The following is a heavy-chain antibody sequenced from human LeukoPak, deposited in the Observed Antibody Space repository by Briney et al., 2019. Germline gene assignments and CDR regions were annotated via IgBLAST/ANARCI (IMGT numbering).Heavy chain of an antibody. CDR1: GFTFSSYA. CDR2: ISGSGGDT. Sequence: GGSLRLSCAASGFTFSSYALPWVGKAQGKGWEWVSAISGSGGDTYNADSVRGRFTISRDNSKNTLYLQMNSLRAEDTAVYYCAKSPGYWGQGTLVTVSS. J-gene: IGHJ4*02. CDR3: AKSPGY. V-gene: IGHV3-23*01.